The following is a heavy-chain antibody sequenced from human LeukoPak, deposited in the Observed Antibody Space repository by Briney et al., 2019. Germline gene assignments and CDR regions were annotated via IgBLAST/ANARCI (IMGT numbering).Heavy chain of an antibody. J-gene: IGHJ4*02. V-gene: IGHV4-59*01. Sequence: SETLSLTCTVSGDSISSSWWAWIRQPPGKGLEWIGYIYYSGTPTSYNPSLKSRVTISIDTSRNQFSLKLSSVTAADTAVYYCARDSRGGGPDFDYWGQGTLVTVSS. CDR3: ARDSRGGGPDFDY. CDR1: GDSISSSW. CDR2: IYYSGTPT. D-gene: IGHD3-16*01.